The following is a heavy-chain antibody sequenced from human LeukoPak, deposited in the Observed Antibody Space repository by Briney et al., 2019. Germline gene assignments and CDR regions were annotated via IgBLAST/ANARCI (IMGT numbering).Heavy chain of an antibody. J-gene: IGHJ4*02. V-gene: IGHV4-59*01. Sequence: SETLSLTCTVSGDSISSSWWAWIRQPPGKGLEWIGYIYYSGTPTSYNPSLKSRVTISIDTSRNQFSLKLSSVTAADTAVYYCARDSRGGGPDFDYWGQGTLVTVSS. CDR3: ARDSRGGGPDFDY. CDR1: GDSISSSW. CDR2: IYYSGTPT. D-gene: IGHD3-16*01.